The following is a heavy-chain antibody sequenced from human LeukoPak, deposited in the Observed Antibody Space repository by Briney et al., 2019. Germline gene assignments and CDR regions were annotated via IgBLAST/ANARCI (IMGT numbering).Heavy chain of an antibody. CDR2: INSDGSST. V-gene: IGHV3-74*01. D-gene: IGHD6-13*01. J-gene: IGHJ4*02. CDR1: GFTFSSYW. CDR3: ARGGSAYSSSWSTFDY. Sequence: GWALRLSCAASGFTFSSYWMHWVRQVSGKGLVWVSRINSDGSSTSYADSVKGRFAISRDNAKNTVYLQVNSLRAEDTAVYYCARGGSAYSSSWSTFDYWGLGNMVTVSA.